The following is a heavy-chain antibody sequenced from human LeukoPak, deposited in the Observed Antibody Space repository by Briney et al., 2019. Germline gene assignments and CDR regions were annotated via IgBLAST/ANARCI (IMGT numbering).Heavy chain of an antibody. CDR1: GGSFSGYY. CDR2: INHSGST. J-gene: IGHJ4*02. V-gene: IGHV4-34*01. Sequence: SETLSLTCAVYGGSFSGYYWSWIRQPPGKGLEWFGEINHSGSTNYNPSLKSRVTISVDTSKNQFSLKLSSVTAADTAVYYCASRHRNLWFGEWGDYWGQGTLVTVSS. D-gene: IGHD3-10*01. CDR3: ASRHRNLWFGEWGDY.